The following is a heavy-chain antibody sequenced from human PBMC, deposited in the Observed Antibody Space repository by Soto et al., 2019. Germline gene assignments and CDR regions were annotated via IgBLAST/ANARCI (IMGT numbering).Heavy chain of an antibody. V-gene: IGHV3-53*01. D-gene: IGHD3-10*01. CDR1: GLIVSTNY. CDR3: GRRRLEAFDI. CDR2: IYSGGST. Sequence: EVQLVESGGGLIQPGGSLRLSCAASGLIVSTNYISWVRQAQGKGLEWVSVIYSGGSTYYADSVKGRFTISRDDSKNTGNHQINRLRVEETGVYYRGRRRLEAFDIWGQGKIITVSS. J-gene: IGHJ3*02.